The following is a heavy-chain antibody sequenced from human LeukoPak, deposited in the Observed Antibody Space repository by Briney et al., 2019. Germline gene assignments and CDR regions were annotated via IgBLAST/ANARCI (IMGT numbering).Heavy chain of an antibody. CDR3: ARHAAVAYFDILTEEDY. J-gene: IGHJ4*02. V-gene: IGHV4-38-2*02. CDR1: GYSISSGYY. D-gene: IGHD3-9*01. CDR2: MYFSGST. Sequence: SETLSLICSVSGYSISSGYYWGWIRQSLGKGLEYIGSMYFSGSTLSNPSLESRVTISVDTSKNQVSLKLSSMTAADTAVYYCARHAAVAYFDILTEEDYWGQGTLVTVSS.